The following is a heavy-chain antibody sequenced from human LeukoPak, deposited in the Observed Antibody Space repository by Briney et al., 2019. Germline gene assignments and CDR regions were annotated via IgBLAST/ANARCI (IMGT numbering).Heavy chain of an antibody. CDR3: ARDCYYGSGSPMNY. J-gene: IGHJ4*02. CDR2: IYSGGST. D-gene: IGHD3-10*01. V-gene: IGHV3-66*01. CDR1: GFTVSSNY. Sequence: GGSLRLSCAASGFTVSSNYMSWVRQAPGKGLEWVSVIYSGGSTYYADSVKGRFTISRDNSKNTLYLQMNSLRAEDTAVYYCARDCYYGSGSPMNYWGQGTLVTVSS.